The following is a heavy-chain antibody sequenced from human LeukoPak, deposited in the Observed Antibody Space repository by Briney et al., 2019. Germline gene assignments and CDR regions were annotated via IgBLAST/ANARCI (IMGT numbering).Heavy chain of an antibody. J-gene: IGHJ4*02. D-gene: IGHD5-18*01. CDR3: AKSGYVGFFDY. CDR1: GYSISSSNW. V-gene: IGHV4-28*01. CDR2: IYYSGST. Sequence: SETLSLTRAVSGYSISSSNWWGWIRQPPGKGLEWIGYIYYSGSTYYNPSLKSRVTMSVDTSKNQFSLKLSSVTAVDTAVYYCAKSGYVGFFDYWGQGTLVTVSS.